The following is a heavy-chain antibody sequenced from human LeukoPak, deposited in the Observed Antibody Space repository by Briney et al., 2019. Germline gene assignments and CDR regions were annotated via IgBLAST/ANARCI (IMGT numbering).Heavy chain of an antibody. CDR1: GFSLNNYA. CDR3: AKGGYDYIEVAYFDF. J-gene: IGHJ4*02. V-gene: IGHV3-23*01. Sequence: GGSLRLSCAASGFSLNNYAMNWVRQAPGKGLEWVSIIIGSSGSTFYADSVKGRFTISRDNSKNTLYLQLNSPRLEDTAVYYCAKGGYDYIEVAYFDFWGQGTLATVSS. CDR2: IIGSSGST. D-gene: IGHD5-12*01.